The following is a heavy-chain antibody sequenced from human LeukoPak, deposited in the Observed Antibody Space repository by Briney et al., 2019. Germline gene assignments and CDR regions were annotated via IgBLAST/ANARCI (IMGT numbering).Heavy chain of an antibody. CDR3: ARTEEDSYYYGSGSYYPNFDY. CDR2: ISAYNGNT. V-gene: IGHV1-18*01. J-gene: IGHJ4*02. CDR1: GYTFTSYG. Sequence: GASVKVSCKASGYTFTSYGISWVRQAPGQGLEWVGGISAYNGNTNYAQKLQGRVTMTTDTSTSTAYMEQRSLRSDDTAVYYCARTEEDSYYYGSGSYYPNFDYWGQGTLVTVSS. D-gene: IGHD3-10*01.